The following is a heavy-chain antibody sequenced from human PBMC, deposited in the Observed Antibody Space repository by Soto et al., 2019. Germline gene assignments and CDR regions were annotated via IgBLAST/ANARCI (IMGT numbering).Heavy chain of an antibody. V-gene: IGHV3-23*01. D-gene: IGHD3-3*01. J-gene: IGHJ4*02. CDR1: GFTFSSYA. CDR3: AKCPYNQEWLLAYDY. CDR2: ISGSGGST. Sequence: GGSLRLSCAASGFTFSSYAMSWVRQAPGKGLEWVSAISGSGGSTYYADSVKGRFTISRDNSKNTLYLQMNSLRAEDTAVYYCAKCPYNQEWLLAYDYWGQGTLVTVSS.